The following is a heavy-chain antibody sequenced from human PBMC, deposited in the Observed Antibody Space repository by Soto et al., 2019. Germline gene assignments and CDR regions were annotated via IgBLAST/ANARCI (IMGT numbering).Heavy chain of an antibody. D-gene: IGHD2-21*01. CDR2: INAGNGNT. CDR1: GYTFTSYA. J-gene: IGHJ5*02. CDR3: GRCFRGGAADWPPP. V-gene: IGHV1-3*01. Sequence: QVQLVQSGAEVKKPGASVKVSCKASGYTFTSYAMHWVRQAPGQRLEWMGWINAGNGNTKYSQKFQGRVTITRDTPGTTGYRGLSGVRAEDTVLYAGGRCFRGGAADWPPPWGKGT.